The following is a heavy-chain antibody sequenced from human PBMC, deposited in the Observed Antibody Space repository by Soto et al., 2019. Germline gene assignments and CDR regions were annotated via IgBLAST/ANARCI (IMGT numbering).Heavy chain of an antibody. Sequence: QVQPVQSGAEVKKPGSSVKVSCKASGGTFSSYTISWVRQAPGQGLEWMGRLIPILGIANYAQKFQGRVTITADKYTSTAYMERSSLRSEDTAVYYCARVHVRYSGSYRDYWGQGTLVTVSS. V-gene: IGHV1-69*02. CDR1: GGTFSSYT. J-gene: IGHJ4*02. CDR3: ARVHVRYSGSYRDY. CDR2: LIPILGIA. D-gene: IGHD1-26*01.